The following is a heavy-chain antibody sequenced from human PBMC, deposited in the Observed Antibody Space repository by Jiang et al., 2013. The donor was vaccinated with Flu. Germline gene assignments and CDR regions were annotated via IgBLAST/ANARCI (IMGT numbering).Heavy chain of an antibody. CDR1: GFSFSSHG. J-gene: IGHJ5*02. CDR2: ILYDATNE. CDR3: ARDSQICGGDCHPYSLNNWLDP. D-gene: IGHD2-21*02. Sequence: VQLVESGGGVVQPGRSLRLTCAASGFSFSSHGMHWVRQPPGKGLEWVAAILYDATNEYYTDSVKGRFTISRDNFKNTVYLQMNSLRAEDTAVYYCARDSQICGGDCHPYSLNNWLDPWGQGTPVTVSS. V-gene: IGHV3-33*05.